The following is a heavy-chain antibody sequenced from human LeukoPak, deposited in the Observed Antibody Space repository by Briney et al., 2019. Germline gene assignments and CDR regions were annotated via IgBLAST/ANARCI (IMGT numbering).Heavy chain of an antibody. Sequence: GGSLRLSCAASGFTFSSYWMTWVRQAPGKGLEWVSAISGSGGSTYYADSVKGRFTISRDNSKNTLYLQMNSLRAEDTAVYYCAKGPHYYDSSGYRVPFDYWGQGTLVTVSS. D-gene: IGHD3-22*01. CDR2: ISGSGGST. CDR1: GFTFSSYW. J-gene: IGHJ4*02. CDR3: AKGPHYYDSSGYRVPFDY. V-gene: IGHV3-23*01.